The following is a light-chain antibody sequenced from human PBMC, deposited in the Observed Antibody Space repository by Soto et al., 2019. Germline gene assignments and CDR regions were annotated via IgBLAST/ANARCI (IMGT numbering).Light chain of an antibody. CDR3: QQYNGLPTWT. V-gene: IGKV1-5*03. CDR1: QSISNW. J-gene: IGKJ1*01. Sequence: DIQMTQSPSTLSASVGDRVTITCRASQSISNWLAWYQQKPGKAPKLLIYKASSLESGVASRFSGNGSGTEFTPTITSLQPDDSATYYCQQYNGLPTWTFGQGTKVDI. CDR2: KAS.